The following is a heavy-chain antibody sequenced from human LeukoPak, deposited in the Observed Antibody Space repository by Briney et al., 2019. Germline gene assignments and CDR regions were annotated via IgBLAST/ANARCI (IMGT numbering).Heavy chain of an antibody. V-gene: IGHV1-2*02. CDR2: INPNSGGT. CDR1: GYTFTGYY. J-gene: IGHJ3*02. D-gene: IGHD6-19*01. CDR3: ARDRDIAVAGVAFDI. Sequence: ASVKVSCKASGYTFTGYYMHWVRQAPGQGLEWMGWINPNSGGTNYAQKFQGRVTMTRDTSISTAYMELSRLRSDDTAVYYCARDRDIAVAGVAFDIWGQGIMVTVSS.